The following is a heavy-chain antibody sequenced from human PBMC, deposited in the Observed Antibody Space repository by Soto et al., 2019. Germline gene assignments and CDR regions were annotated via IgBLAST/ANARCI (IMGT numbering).Heavy chain of an antibody. J-gene: IGHJ5*02. CDR1: GYTFTSYD. D-gene: IGHD1-26*01. V-gene: IGHV1-8*01. CDR3: ARGNGGSYDSFDP. CDR2: MIPNSGNT. Sequence: QVQLVQSGAEVKKPGASVKVSCKASGYTFTSYDINWVRQATGQGLEWMGWMIPNSGNTVYAQKFKGRLTMTRNTSISTAYLEMSRLRSEHTAVYYCARGNGGSYDSFDPWGQGTLVTVSS.